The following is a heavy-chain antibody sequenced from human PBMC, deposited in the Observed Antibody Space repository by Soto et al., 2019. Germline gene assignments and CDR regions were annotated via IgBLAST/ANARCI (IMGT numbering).Heavy chain of an antibody. CDR3: ASGPYTMCGSYFDY. Sequence: QVQVVQSGAEVKKPGSSVKVSCRVSGGTFDLYALSWVRQAPGQGLEWMGGIIPSFRISKYAQKFQGRVTISADASTDTTFMELSSLRSDDTAVYYCASGPYTMCGSYFDYWGQGTLVTVSS. CDR1: GGTFDLYA. CDR2: IIPSFRIS. V-gene: IGHV1-69*01. D-gene: IGHD1-26*01. J-gene: IGHJ4*02.